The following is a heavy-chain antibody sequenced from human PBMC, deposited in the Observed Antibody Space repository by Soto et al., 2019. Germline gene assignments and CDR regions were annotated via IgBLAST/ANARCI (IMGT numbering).Heavy chain of an antibody. CDR1: GGSISSYY. CDR3: ARHRFGVASRGWFDP. CDR2: IYYSGST. J-gene: IGHJ5*02. Sequence: PSETLSLTCTVSGGSISSYYWSWIRQPPGKGLEWIGYIYYSGSTNYNPSLKSRVTISVDTSKNQFSLKLSSVTAADTAVYYCARHRFGVASRGWFDPWGQGTLVTVSS. V-gene: IGHV4-59*08. D-gene: IGHD3-10*01.